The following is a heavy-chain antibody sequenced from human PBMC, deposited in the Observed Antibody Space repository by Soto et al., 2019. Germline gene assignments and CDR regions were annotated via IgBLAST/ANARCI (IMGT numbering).Heavy chain of an antibody. J-gene: IGHJ3*02. CDR1: GGSISSSSYY. D-gene: IGHD2-8*01. Sequence: QLQLQESGPGLVKPSETLSLTCTVSGGSISSSSYYWGWIRQPPGKGLEWIGSIYYSGSTYYNPSLKSRVTISVDTSKNQFSLKLSSVTAADTAVYYCASPVLMVYAHAFDIWGQGTMVTVSS. CDR2: IYYSGST. CDR3: ASPVLMVYAHAFDI. V-gene: IGHV4-39*01.